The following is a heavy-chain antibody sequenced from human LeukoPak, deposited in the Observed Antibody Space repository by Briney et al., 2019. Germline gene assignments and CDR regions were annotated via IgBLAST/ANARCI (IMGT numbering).Heavy chain of an antibody. D-gene: IGHD2-15*01. J-gene: IGHJ4*02. CDR3: ARYCSGVTCYSGYDY. CDR1: GFTFSSYA. V-gene: IGHV3-64*01. Sequence: RPGGSLRRSCAASGFTFSSYAMNWVRQTPGKGLEYVSAISTSGGGTYYENSVKGRFTISRDNSKNTLYLQMGSLRAEDRAVYFCARYCSGVTCYSGYDYWGQGTLVTVSS. CDR2: ISTSGGGT.